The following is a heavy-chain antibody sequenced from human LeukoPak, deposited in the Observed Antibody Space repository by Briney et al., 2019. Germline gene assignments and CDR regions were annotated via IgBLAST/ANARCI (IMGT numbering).Heavy chain of an antibody. D-gene: IGHD5-24*01. J-gene: IGHJ4*02. V-gene: IGHV1-2*02. CDR1: GYTFTGYY. CDR3: ARLPRDGYNYY. Sequence: ASVKVSCKASGYTFTGYYMHWVRQAPGQGLEWMGWINPNSGGTNNAQKFQGRVTMTRDTSISTAYMELSRLRSDDTAVYYCARLPRDGYNYYWGQGTLVTVSS. CDR2: INPNSGGT.